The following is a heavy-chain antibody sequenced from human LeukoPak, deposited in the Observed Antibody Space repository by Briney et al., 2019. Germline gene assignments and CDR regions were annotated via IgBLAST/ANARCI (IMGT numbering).Heavy chain of an antibody. J-gene: IGHJ4*02. D-gene: IGHD3-3*01. Sequence: ASVKVSCKASGGTFSSYAISWVRQAPGQGLEWMGWISAYNGNTNYAQKLQGRVTMTTDQSTSPAYMELRSLRSDDTAVYYGAGGLEWLLWVDYWGQGTLVTVSS. CDR3: AGGLEWLLWVDY. CDR2: ISAYNGNT. V-gene: IGHV1-18*01. CDR1: GGTFSSYA.